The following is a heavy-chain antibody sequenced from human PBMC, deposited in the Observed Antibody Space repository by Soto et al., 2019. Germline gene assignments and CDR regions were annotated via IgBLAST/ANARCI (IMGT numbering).Heavy chain of an antibody. Sequence: QVQLQESGPGLVKASETLSLTCPVSGGSVTTYWGWIRQPPGKGLEWIGYINYSGTTKYNSSLKSRDTISVDTSKTQVSLNLRSVTAADTAVYYCASSFCSDGISCNWFDPWGPGILVIVSS. CDR1: GGSVTTY. CDR2: INYSGTT. CDR3: ASSFCSDGISCNWFDP. D-gene: IGHD1-20*01. V-gene: IGHV4-59*02. J-gene: IGHJ5*02.